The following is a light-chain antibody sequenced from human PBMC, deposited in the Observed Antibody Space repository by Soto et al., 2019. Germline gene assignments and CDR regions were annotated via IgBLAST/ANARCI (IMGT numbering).Light chain of an antibody. J-gene: IGKJ2*01. CDR3: QQHSSSMYT. V-gene: IGKV3-20*01. Sequence: EIVLTQSPGSLSLSPGERATLSCRASQSVSSNYLAWYQQKPGQAPRLLIYGTSSRATGIPDRFSGTGSGTDFTLTISRLEPEDFAVYYCQQHSSSMYTFDQGTTLEIK. CDR1: QSVSSNY. CDR2: GTS.